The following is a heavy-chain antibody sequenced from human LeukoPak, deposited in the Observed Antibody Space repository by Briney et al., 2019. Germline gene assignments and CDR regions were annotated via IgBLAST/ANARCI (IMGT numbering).Heavy chain of an antibody. D-gene: IGHD3-3*01. CDR1: GFTVSSSY. CDR3: ARVNDFWSGYVDY. J-gene: IGHJ4*02. V-gene: IGHV3-53*01. CDR2: IYSGGST. Sequence: GGSLRLSCVASGFTVSSSYMSWVRQAPGKGLEWVSVIYSGGSTYYADSVKGRFTISRDKSKNTLYLQMNSLRAEDTAVYYCARVNDFWSGYVDYWGQGTLVTVSS.